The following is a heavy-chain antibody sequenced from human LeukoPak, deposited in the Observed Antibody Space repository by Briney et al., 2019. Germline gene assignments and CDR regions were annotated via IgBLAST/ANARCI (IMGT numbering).Heavy chain of an antibody. CDR1: GGSLSSYY. V-gene: IGHV4-59*08. CDR2: IYYSGST. J-gene: IGHJ5*02. Sequence: PSETLSLTCTVSGGSLSSYYGSWIRQPPGKGREGSGYIYYSGSTNYNPSLKSRVTISVDTSKNHHSLKLSSVTAADTAVYYCARQFLVGATGTAPFDPWGQRTQVTDSS. CDR3: ARQFLVGATGTAPFDP. D-gene: IGHD1-26*01.